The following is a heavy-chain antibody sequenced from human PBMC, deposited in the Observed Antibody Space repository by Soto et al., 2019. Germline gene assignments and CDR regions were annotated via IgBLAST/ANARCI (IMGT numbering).Heavy chain of an antibody. CDR2: ISYEGSNK. Sequence: LRLSCAASGFTFSSYAMHWVRQAPGTGLEWVAVISYEGSNKYYADSVKGRFTISRDNSKNTLYLQMNSLRTEDTAVYYCARVLGGMATVPFDYWGQGALVTVSS. V-gene: IGHV3-30-3*01. CDR3: ARVLGGMATVPFDY. D-gene: IGHD4-4*01. CDR1: GFTFSSYA. J-gene: IGHJ4*02.